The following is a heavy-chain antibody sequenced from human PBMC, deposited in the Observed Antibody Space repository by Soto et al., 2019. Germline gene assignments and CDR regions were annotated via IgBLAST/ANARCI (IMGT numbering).Heavy chain of an antibody. J-gene: IGHJ6*02. CDR2: IYYSGST. Sequence: LSLTCTVSGGSISSSSYYWGWIRQPPGKGLAWIVSIYYSGSTYYNPSLKSRVTISVDTSENQFSLKLSSVTAADRAVYYFARPRTSHYGMAVRSQGTTVTVSS. V-gene: IGHV4-39*01. CDR3: ARPRTSHYGMAV. D-gene: IGHD1-7*01. CDR1: GGSISSSSYY.